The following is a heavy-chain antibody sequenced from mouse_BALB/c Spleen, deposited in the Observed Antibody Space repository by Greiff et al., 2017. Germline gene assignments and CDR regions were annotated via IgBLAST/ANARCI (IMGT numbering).Heavy chain of an antibody. CDR1: GFSLTSYG. CDR3: AGAYYGNSYYYAMDY. J-gene: IGHJ4*01. CDR2: IWSGGST. Sequence: QVQLKQSGPGLVQPSQSLSITCTVSGFSLTSYGVHWVRQSPGKGLEWLGVIWSGGSTDYNAALISRLSISKDNSKSQVFFKMNSLQANDTAIYYCAGAYYGNSYYYAMDYWGQGTSVTVSS. D-gene: IGHD2-10*01. V-gene: IGHV2-2*02.